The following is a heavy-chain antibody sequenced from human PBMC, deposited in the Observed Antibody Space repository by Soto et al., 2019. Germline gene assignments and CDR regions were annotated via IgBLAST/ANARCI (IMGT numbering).Heavy chain of an antibody. CDR2: IYYSGST. CDR3: ARGNDKSKIPDVRGPFDY. D-gene: IGHD1-1*01. V-gene: IGHV4-59*01. CDR1: GGSISSYY. J-gene: IGHJ4*02. Sequence: SETLSLTCTVSGGSISSYYWSWIRQPPGKGLEWIGYIYYSGSTNYNPSLKSRVTISVDTSKNQFSLKLSSVTAADTVVYYCARGNDKSKIPDVRGPFDYWGQGTLVTVSS.